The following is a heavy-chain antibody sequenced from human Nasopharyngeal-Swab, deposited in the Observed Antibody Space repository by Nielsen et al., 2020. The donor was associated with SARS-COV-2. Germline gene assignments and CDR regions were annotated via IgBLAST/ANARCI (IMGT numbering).Heavy chain of an antibody. Sequence: GESLKISCAASGFALTRTAMTWVRQAPGKGLEWVSGISWNDDTTYYADSVKGRFTISRDKSSSTLYLQMNNLGAEDTAIYYCAKDVYWWAFDSWGQGALVTVSS. CDR1: GFALTRTA. D-gene: IGHD2-8*02. V-gene: IGHV3-23*01. J-gene: IGHJ4*02. CDR3: AKDVYWWAFDS. CDR2: ISWNDDTT.